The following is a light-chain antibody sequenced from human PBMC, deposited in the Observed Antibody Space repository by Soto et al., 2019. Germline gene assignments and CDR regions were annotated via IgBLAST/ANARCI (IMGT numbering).Light chain of an antibody. J-gene: IGKJ2*01. CDR3: QQYESYPST. CDR1: QGISTS. Sequence: DIQMTQSPSSLSASVGDRVTITCRASQGISTSLAWFQQKPGKAPVSLIYGHSNLQSGVPSTFCGSRSGTHFTLPISSLQPADFATSFCQQYESYPSTFGQGTKLEIK. CDR2: GHS. V-gene: IGKV1-16*01.